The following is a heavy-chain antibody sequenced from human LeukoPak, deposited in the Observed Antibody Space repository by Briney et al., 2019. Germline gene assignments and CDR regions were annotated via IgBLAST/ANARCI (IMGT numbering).Heavy chain of an antibody. CDR2: IYYSGST. CDR3: AMTQRYNWFDP. D-gene: IGHD3-16*01. J-gene: IGHJ5*02. V-gene: IGHV4-39*07. CDR1: GGSISSSSYY. Sequence: PSETLSLTCTVSGGSISSSSYYWGWIRQPPGKGLEWIGSIYYSGSTYYNPSLKSRVTISVDTSKNQFSLKLSSVTAADTAVYYCAMTQRYNWFDPWGQGTLVTVSS.